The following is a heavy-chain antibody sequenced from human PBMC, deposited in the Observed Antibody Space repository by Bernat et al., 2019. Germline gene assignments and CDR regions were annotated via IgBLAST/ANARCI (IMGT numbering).Heavy chain of an antibody. D-gene: IGHD5-12*01. CDR3: AIGGYSGYIIY. J-gene: IGHJ4*02. Sequence: EVQLVESGGGLVKPGESLRLSCAASVFTFSRAWMNWARQAPGKGLEWVANMNQDGSEQYYVDSMKGRFTITRDNAKNSLYLQMNSLRAEDTAVYYCAIGGYSGYIIYWGQGTLVTVSS. V-gene: IGHV3-7*03. CDR1: VFTFSRAW. CDR2: MNQDGSEQ.